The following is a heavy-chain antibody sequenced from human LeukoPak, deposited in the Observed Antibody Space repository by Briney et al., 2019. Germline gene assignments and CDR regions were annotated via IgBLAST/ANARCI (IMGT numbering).Heavy chain of an antibody. J-gene: IGHJ4*02. V-gene: IGHV3-23*01. D-gene: IGHD3-10*01. Sequence: PGGSLRLSCVGSGFTFRSHAMSWVRQAPGKGLEWVSAISGSGGSTYYADSVKGRFTISRDNSKNTLYLQMNSLRAEDTAVYYCAKVLITMVRGVIGSEYYFDYWGQGTLVTVSS. CDR1: GFTFRSHA. CDR3: AKVLITMVRGVIGSEYYFDY. CDR2: ISGSGGST.